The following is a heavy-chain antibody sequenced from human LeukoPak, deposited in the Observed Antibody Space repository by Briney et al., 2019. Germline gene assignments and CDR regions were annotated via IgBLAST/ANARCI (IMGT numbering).Heavy chain of an antibody. CDR2: INYSGST. D-gene: IGHD1-14*01. V-gene: IGHV4-59*08. J-gene: IGHJ4*02. CDR3: ARQHSPGYFDY. CDR1: GGSLSNYY. Sequence: PSETLSLTCTVSGGSLSNYYWSWIRQPPGKGLEWIGYINYSGSTNSNPSLKSRLAMSVDTSKNQFSVELSSVTAADTAIYYCARQHSPGYFDYWGQGTLVTVSS.